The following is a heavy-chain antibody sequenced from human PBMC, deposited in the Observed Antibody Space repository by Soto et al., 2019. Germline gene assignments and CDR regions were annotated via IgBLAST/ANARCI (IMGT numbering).Heavy chain of an antibody. CDR3: ARAVAVAGLDY. J-gene: IGHJ4*02. V-gene: IGHV1-2*04. Sequence: ASVKVSCKASGYTFTSYYIHLVRQAPGQGLEWMGRINPNSGCTNYAQKFQGWVTMTRDTSISTAYMELSRLRSDDTAVYYCARAVAVAGLDYWGQGTLVTLSS. D-gene: IGHD6-19*01. CDR1: GYTFTSYY. CDR2: INPNSGCT.